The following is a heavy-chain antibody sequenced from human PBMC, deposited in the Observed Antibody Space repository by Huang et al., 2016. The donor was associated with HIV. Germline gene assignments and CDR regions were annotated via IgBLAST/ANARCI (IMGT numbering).Heavy chain of an antibody. CDR2: ISGYNGKT. D-gene: IGHD3-22*01. CDR1: GYTFTNYA. CDR3: ARERYYYDRSGYYTPVEYFHH. V-gene: IGHV1-18*01. Sequence: QVQLVQSGAEVKKPGASVTVSCKASGYTFTNYAINRVRQAPGQSLKWMGWISGYNGKTNYAQKVQGRVTMTKDTSTSTAYMELRSLISDDTAVYYCARERYYYDRSGYYTPVEYFHHWGQGTLVTVSS. J-gene: IGHJ1*01.